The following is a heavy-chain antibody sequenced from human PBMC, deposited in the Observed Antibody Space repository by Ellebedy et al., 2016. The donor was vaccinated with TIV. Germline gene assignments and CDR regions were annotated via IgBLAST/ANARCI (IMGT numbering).Heavy chain of an antibody. CDR1: GFSFSYYG. J-gene: IGHJ4*02. D-gene: IGHD3-16*01. V-gene: IGHV3-33*01. CDR3: ARVSGSFDYVGEFDY. Sequence: GESLKISXAAAGFSFSYYGMHWVRQAPGKGLEWVALIWYDGSKKDYADSVKGRFTVSRDNSKNTFYLQMNSLRVDDTAVYYCARVSGSFDYVGEFDYWGQGTLVSVSS. CDR2: IWYDGSKK.